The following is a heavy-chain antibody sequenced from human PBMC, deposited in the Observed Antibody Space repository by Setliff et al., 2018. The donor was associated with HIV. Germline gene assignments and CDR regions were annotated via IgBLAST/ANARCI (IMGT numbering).Heavy chain of an antibody. CDR1: GFTTSSFS. J-gene: IGHJ4*02. Sequence: GGSLRLSCAASGFTTSSFSMYWVRQAPGKGLVWVSRVNSDGSSTNYADSVKGRFTISRDNAKNSLYLQMNSLRAEDTAVYYCATDRGTYWGQGTLVTVSS. CDR2: VNSDGSST. D-gene: IGHD1-7*01. V-gene: IGHV3-74*01. CDR3: ATDRGTY.